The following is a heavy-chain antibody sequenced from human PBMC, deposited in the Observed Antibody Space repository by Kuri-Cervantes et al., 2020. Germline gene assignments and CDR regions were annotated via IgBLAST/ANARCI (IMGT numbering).Heavy chain of an antibody. V-gene: IGHV4-39*07. CDR2: IYYSGST. J-gene: IGHJ4*02. Sequence: SETLSLTCTVSGGSISSGSYYWSWIRQPPGKGLEWIGSIYYSGSTYYNPSLQSRVTISVDTSKYQFSLKLSSVTAADTAVYYCARGDYYDSSGYGFYFDYWGQGTLVTVSS. CDR3: ARGDYYDSSGYGFYFDY. D-gene: IGHD3-22*01. CDR1: GGSISSGSYY.